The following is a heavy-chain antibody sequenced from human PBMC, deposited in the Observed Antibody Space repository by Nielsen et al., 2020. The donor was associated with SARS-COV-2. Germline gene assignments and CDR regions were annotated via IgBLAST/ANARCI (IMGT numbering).Heavy chain of an antibody. CDR3: AASKSGYYFDL. CDR1: GFTFTNYG. D-gene: IGHD6-13*01. CDR2: ISASGGST. J-gene: IGHJ4*02. V-gene: IGHV3-23*01. Sequence: LKISCAASGFTFTNYGMTWVRQDPGKGLEWVSTISASGGSTFYTDSVKGRFTISRDSFKNTLYLQMNSLRAEDTAVYYCAASKSGYYFDLWGQGTLVTVSS.